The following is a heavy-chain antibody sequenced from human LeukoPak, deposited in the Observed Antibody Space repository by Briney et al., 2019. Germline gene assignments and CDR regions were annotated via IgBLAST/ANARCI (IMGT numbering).Heavy chain of an antibody. CDR1: GGSISRYY. Sequence: SETLSLTCTVSGGSISRYYWSWIRQPPGKGLEWIGYIYYSGSTNYNPSLKSRVTISVDTSKNQFSLKLSSVTAADTAVYYCAGLHYYDSSGYYFDYWGQGTLVTVSS. CDR2: IYYSGST. D-gene: IGHD3-22*01. CDR3: AGLHYYDSSGYYFDY. V-gene: IGHV4-59*01. J-gene: IGHJ4*02.